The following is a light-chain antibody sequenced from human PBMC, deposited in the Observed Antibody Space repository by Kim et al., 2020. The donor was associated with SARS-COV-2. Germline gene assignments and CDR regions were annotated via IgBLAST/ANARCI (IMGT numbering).Light chain of an antibody. CDR1: QDIRIY. V-gene: IGKV1-33*01. CDR2: DAS. Sequence: SASSGEKVTNTCQASQDIRIYLNWYQQKPGKAPNLLIYDASNLETGVPSRLSGGGSGTDFTFTISGLQPEDIATYYCQQYDIPPYTFGQGTKLEI. J-gene: IGKJ2*01. CDR3: QQYDIPPYT.